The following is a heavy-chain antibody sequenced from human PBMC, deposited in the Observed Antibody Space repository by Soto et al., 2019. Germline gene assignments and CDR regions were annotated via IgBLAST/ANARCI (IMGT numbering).Heavy chain of an antibody. D-gene: IGHD3-3*01. J-gene: IGHJ4*02. Sequence: GGSLRLSCSASGFTLSSYAVSWVRQAPGKGLEWVSAISGSGGSTYYADSVKGRFTISRDNSKNTLYLQMNSLRAEDTAVYYCAKALGITIFGVVSGYWGQGTLVTVSS. CDR3: AKALGITIFGVVSGY. CDR1: GFTLSSYA. CDR2: ISGSGGST. V-gene: IGHV3-23*01.